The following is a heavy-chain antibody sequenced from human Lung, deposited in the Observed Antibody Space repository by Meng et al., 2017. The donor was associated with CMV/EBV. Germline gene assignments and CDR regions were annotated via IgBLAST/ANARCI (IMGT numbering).Heavy chain of an antibody. Sequence: ESXKISCGASGFSVNNYGMNWVRQAPGKGPEWVSHITSDGGRTSYADSVRGRFAISRDNSRNTLYLQMNSLRVDDTAVYYCAEGGGSRPANWGQGTVVTVSS. CDR3: AEGGGSRPAN. V-gene: IGHV3-23*01. D-gene: IGHD2-15*01. CDR2: ITSDGGRT. J-gene: IGHJ4*02. CDR1: GFSVNNYG.